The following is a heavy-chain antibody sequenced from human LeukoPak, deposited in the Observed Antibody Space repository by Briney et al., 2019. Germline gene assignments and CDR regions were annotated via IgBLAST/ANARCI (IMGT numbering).Heavy chain of an antibody. CDR3: ARRRDFIDY. V-gene: IGHV3-11*01. CDR1: GFTLSDYY. D-gene: IGHD3/OR15-3a*01. J-gene: IGHJ4*02. Sequence: GGSLRLSCAASGFTLSDYYMSWIRQAPGKGLEWVSYSGSSGNTIYYADSVKGRFAISRDNAKNSLYLQMNSLRAEDTAVYYCARRRDFIDYWGQGTLVTVYS. CDR2: SGSSGNTI.